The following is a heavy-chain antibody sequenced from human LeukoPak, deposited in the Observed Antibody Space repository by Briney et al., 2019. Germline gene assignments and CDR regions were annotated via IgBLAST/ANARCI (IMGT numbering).Heavy chain of an antibody. V-gene: IGHV5-51*01. Sequence: GESLKISCKGSGYSFTSYWIGWVRQMPGKGLEWMGIIYPGDSDTRYSPSFQGKVTISADKSITTAYLQWNSLKASDTATYYCARQDYSDSGAYYFYWGQGTLVTVSS. CDR2: IYPGDSDT. J-gene: IGHJ4*02. CDR1: GYSFTSYW. CDR3: ARQDYSDSGAYYFY. D-gene: IGHD3-22*01.